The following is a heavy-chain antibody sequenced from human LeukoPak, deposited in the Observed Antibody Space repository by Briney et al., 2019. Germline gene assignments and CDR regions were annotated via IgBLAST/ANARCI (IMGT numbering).Heavy chain of an antibody. CDR2: IYPGDSDT. Sequence: KPGESRKISCKGSGYNFMRNWIGWVRQMPGRGLEWMGVIYPGDSDTRYSPSFQGQVTISADESVSTAYLQWSSLKASDTAIHYCARLDTVTTRANAFDIWGQGTMVTVSS. CDR3: ARLDTVTTRANAFDI. V-gene: IGHV5-51*03. D-gene: IGHD4-17*01. J-gene: IGHJ3*02. CDR1: GYNFMRNW.